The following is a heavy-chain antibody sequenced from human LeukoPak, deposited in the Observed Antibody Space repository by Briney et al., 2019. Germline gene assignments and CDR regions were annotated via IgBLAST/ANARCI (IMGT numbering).Heavy chain of an antibody. CDR3: ARGRGLLLWFGELLYKCWFDP. V-gene: IGHV4-34*01. CDR1: GGSFSGYY. D-gene: IGHD3-10*01. Sequence: SETLSLTCAVYGGSFSGYYWNRIRQPPGKGLEWIGEINHSGSTNYNPSLKSRVTISVDASKNQFSLKLSSVTAADTAVYYCARGRGLLLWFGELLYKCWFDPWGQGTLVTVSS. J-gene: IGHJ5*02. CDR2: INHSGST.